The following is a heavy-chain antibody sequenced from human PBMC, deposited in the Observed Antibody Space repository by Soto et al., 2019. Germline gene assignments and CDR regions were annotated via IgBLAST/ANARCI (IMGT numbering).Heavy chain of an antibody. CDR2: IYSGGST. Sequence: GGSLRLSCAASGFTVSSNYMSWVRQAPGKGLEWVSVIYSGGSTYYADSVKGRFTISRDNSKNTLYLQMNSLRAEDTAVYYCARARITRMTTVTTTYGMDVWGQGTTVTVSS. D-gene: IGHD4-17*01. J-gene: IGHJ6*02. CDR3: ARARITRMTTVTTTYGMDV. V-gene: IGHV3-53*01. CDR1: GFTVSSNY.